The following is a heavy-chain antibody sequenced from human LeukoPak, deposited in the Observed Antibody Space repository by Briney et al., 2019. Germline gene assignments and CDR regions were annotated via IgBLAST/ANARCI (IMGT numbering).Heavy chain of an antibody. Sequence: GRSLRLSCAASGFTFNSYGMHWVRQAPGKGLEWVAVIWYDGSNKYYADSVKGRFTISRDNSKNTLYLQMNSLRAEDTAVCYCARAGQARYFDSSGYSLGAFDIWGQGTMVTVSS. J-gene: IGHJ3*02. CDR1: GFTFNSYG. V-gene: IGHV3-33*01. D-gene: IGHD3-22*01. CDR3: ARAGQARYFDSSGYSLGAFDI. CDR2: IWYDGSNK.